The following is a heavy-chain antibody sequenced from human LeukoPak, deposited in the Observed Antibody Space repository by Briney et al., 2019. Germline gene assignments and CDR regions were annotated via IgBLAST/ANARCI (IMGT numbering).Heavy chain of an antibody. V-gene: IGHV3-74*01. D-gene: IGHD3-22*01. CDR3: ARVSGFYNQGFDY. Sequence: GGSLRLSCAASGFIFGKSWMHWVRQAPGKGLVWVSRTDGSSTTYADSVKGRFSVSMDNAQNTLYLQMNSLRAEDTAVYYCARVSGFYNQGFDYWGQGTLVTVSS. CDR2: TDGSST. CDR1: GFIFGKSW. J-gene: IGHJ4*02.